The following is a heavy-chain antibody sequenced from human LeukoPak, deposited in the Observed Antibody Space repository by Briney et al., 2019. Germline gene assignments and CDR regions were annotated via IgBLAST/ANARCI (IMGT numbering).Heavy chain of an antibody. J-gene: IGHJ6*03. CDR1: GFTFSSYP. CDR3: TRGPSRSSGYYYYYYMDV. CDR2: ISYDGSDK. Sequence: QPGRSLSLSCAASGFTFSSYPIHWVRQAPGKGLEWVALISYDGSDKYYADSVKGRFTISRDNSKNTLYLQMNSLRAEDTPVYYCTRGPSRSSGYYYYYYMDVWGKGATVTVSS. D-gene: IGHD6-6*01. V-gene: IGHV3-30*01.